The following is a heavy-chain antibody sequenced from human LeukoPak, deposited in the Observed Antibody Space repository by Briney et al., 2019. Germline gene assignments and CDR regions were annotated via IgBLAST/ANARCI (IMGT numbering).Heavy chain of an antibody. D-gene: IGHD4-23*01. Sequence: GGSLRLSCAASGFTFNTYNMNWVRQAPGKGLEWVASINNSSSYIYYADSVKGRFTISRDNAKNSLYLQMNSLRAEDTAVYYCARDDYGGNLDYWGQGTLVTVSS. CDR2: INNSSSYI. CDR1: GFTFNTYN. J-gene: IGHJ4*02. V-gene: IGHV3-21*01. CDR3: ARDDYGGNLDY.